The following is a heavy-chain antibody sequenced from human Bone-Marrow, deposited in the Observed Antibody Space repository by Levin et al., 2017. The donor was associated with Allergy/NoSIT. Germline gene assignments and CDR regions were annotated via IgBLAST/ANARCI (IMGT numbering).Heavy chain of an antibody. V-gene: IGHV3-74*01. CDR1: GFSFNSYW. CDR3: ARSISGAFGY. CDR2: TNNDGDSP. D-gene: IGHD2-15*01. Sequence: GGSLRLSCAASGFSFNSYWMHWVRQAPGKGLVWVSSTNNDGDSPTYADSAKGRFTISRDNGKNTLYLQMNSLRAEDTAVYYCARSISGAFGYWGQGALVTVSS. J-gene: IGHJ4*02.